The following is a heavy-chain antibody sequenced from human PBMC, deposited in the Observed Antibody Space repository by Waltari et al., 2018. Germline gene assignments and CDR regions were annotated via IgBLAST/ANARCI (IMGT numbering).Heavy chain of an antibody. J-gene: IGHJ4*02. CDR2: IIPILGIA. V-gene: IGHV1-69*04. CDR3: ARTITMVQGVITRGYFDY. CDR1: GGTFSSYA. D-gene: IGHD3-10*01. Sequence: QVQLVQSGAEVKKPGSSVKVSCKASGGTFSSYAISWVRQAPGQGLEWMGGIIPILGIANYAQKFQGRVTITADESTSTAYMELSSLRSEDTAVYYCARTITMVQGVITRGYFDYWGQGTLVTVSS.